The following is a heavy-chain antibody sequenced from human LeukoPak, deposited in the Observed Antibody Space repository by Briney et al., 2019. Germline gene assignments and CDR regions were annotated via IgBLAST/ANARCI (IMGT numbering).Heavy chain of an antibody. J-gene: IGHJ3*02. Sequence: GGSLRLSCAASGFTVSSNYMSWVRQAPGRGLEWVSVIYSGGSTYYTDSVKGRFTITRDNSKNTLYLQMNSLRAEDTAVYYCARDRVGATDPEAFDIWGQGTMVTVSS. CDR1: GFTVSSNY. CDR3: ARDRVGATDPEAFDI. D-gene: IGHD1-26*01. CDR2: IYSGGST. V-gene: IGHV3-53*01.